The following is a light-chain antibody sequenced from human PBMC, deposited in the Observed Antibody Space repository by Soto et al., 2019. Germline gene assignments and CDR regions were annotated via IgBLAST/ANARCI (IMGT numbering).Light chain of an antibody. CDR2: GAS. CDR1: QSVSNNY. CDR3: QQYNNWPQT. J-gene: IGKJ1*01. Sequence: EIVLTQSPATLSLSPGERATLSCRASQSVSNNYLAWYQQKPGQAPRLLIYGASNRATGIPDRFSGSGSGTDFTLTISRLEPEDFAVYYCQQYNNWPQTFGQGTKVDIK. V-gene: IGKV3-20*01.